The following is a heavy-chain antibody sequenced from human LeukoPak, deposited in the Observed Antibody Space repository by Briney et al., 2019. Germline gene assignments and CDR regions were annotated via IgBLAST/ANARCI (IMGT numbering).Heavy chain of an antibody. CDR3: ASGDSRSWYIPFDY. D-gene: IGHD6-13*01. V-gene: IGHV1-69*04. Sequence: ASVKVSCKASGGTFSSYAISWVRQAPGQGLEWMGRIIPILGIANYAQKFQGRVTITADKSTSTAYMELSSLRSEDTAVYYCASGDSRSWYIPFDYWGQGTLVTVSS. CDR2: IIPILGIA. CDR1: GGTFSSYA. J-gene: IGHJ4*02.